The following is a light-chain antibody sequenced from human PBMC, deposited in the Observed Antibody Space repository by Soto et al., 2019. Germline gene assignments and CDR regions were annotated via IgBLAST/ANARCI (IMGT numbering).Light chain of an antibody. V-gene: IGKV2-28*01. CDR2: LGS. Sequence: DIVMTQSPLSLPVTPGEPASISCRSSQSLLHSNGYSCLDWYLQKPGQSPQLLIYLGSNRASGVPDRFSGSGSGTDFTLKISRVEAEDVGLYYCMQTIQTPLTFGGRTKVEIK. CDR3: MQTIQTPLT. CDR1: QSLLHSNGYSC. J-gene: IGKJ4*01.